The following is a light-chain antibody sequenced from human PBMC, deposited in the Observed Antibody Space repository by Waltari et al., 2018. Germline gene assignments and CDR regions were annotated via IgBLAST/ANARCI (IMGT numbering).Light chain of an antibody. CDR1: QDIKQS. V-gene: IGKV1-33*01. CDR3: QQYHSVPLT. Sequence: DIHMTQSPSSLPAPVRDRVPITCQASQDIKQSVNWFNQKPRTAPEVLIFDASNSQTGAPSRFSGSGSGTDFTFTISSLQPGGMGTYYCQQYHSVPLTFGGGTTVEIK. CDR2: DAS. J-gene: IGKJ4*01.